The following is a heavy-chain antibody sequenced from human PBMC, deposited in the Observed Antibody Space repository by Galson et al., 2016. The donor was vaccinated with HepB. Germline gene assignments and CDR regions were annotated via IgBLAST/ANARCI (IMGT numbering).Heavy chain of an antibody. Sequence: SETLSLTCAISGGSISNAYWWSWLRLPPGKGLEYIGQISPTGATNYNPSFRGRDTISLDSSNSRFSLMITSVSAADTAGYYCAKETDYRHPNWFGPLGQGTLVTVSS. D-gene: IGHD4/OR15-4a*01. J-gene: IGHJ5*02. CDR1: GGSISNAYW. V-gene: IGHV4-4*02. CDR2: ISPTGAT. CDR3: AKETDYRHPNWFGP.